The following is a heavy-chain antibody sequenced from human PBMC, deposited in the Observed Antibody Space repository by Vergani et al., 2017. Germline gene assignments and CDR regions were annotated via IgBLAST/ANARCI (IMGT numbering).Heavy chain of an antibody. Sequence: QVQLQESGPGLVKPSETLSLTCTVSGGSISSYYWSWIRQPPGKGLEWIGSIYHSGSTYYNPSLKSRVTISVDTSKTQFSLKLSSVTAADTAVYYCARQGSPLWFGEASYWGQGTLVTVSS. D-gene: IGHD3-10*01. V-gene: IGHV4-59*08. CDR1: GGSISSYY. J-gene: IGHJ4*02. CDR2: IYHSGST. CDR3: ARQGSPLWFGEASY.